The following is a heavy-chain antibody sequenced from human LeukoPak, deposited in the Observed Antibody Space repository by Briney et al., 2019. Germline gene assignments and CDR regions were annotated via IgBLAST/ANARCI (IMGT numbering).Heavy chain of an antibody. V-gene: IGHV3-9*01. CDR2: ISWNSGSI. CDR1: GFIFDDYA. Sequence: GGSLRLSCAASGFIFDDYAMHWVRQAPGKGLEWVSGISWNSGSIGYADSVKGRFTISRDNAKNSLYLQMNSLRAEDTAVYYCARDQDVSSSGPDYWGQGTLVTVSS. J-gene: IGHJ4*02. CDR3: ARDQDVSSSGPDY. D-gene: IGHD3-22*01.